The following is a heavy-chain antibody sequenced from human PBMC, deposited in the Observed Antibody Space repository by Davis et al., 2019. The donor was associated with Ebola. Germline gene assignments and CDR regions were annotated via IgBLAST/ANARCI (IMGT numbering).Heavy chain of an antibody. J-gene: IGHJ6*02. Sequence: KISCAASGFTFSSYAISWVRQAPGQGLEWMGGIIPIFGTANYAQKFQGRVTITAAKSTNKAYMELSRLRSEDTAVYYCARGGYSSSFIYYYYGMDVWGQGTTVTVSS. CDR2: IIPIFGTA. D-gene: IGHD6-13*01. CDR1: GFTFSSYA. CDR3: ARGGYSSSFIYYYYGMDV. V-gene: IGHV1-69*06.